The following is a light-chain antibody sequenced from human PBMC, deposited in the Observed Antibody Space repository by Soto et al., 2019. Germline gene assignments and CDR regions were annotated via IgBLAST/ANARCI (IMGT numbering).Light chain of an antibody. CDR1: KSDIGVYDF. CDR3: SSYTSSSTYV. V-gene: IGLV2-18*02. CDR2: EVV. J-gene: IGLJ1*01. Sequence: SVLTQPPSASGSPGQSVTISCTGTKSDIGVYDFVSWYQHHPGKAPRLIIYEVVQRPSGVPDRFSGSKSGNTASLTISGLQAEDEADYYCSSYTSSSTYVFGTGTKVTVL.